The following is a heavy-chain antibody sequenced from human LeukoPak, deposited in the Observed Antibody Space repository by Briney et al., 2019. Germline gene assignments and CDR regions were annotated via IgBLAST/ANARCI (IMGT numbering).Heavy chain of an antibody. CDR3: AINTTGDFDS. CDR1: GYSSTSYW. CDR2: IDPSDSYT. J-gene: IGHJ4*02. Sequence: GESLQISCKGSGYSSTSYWTSWVRQMPGKGLEWMGRIDPSDSYTNYSPSFQGHVTISADKSISTAYLQWSSLKASDTAMYYCAINTTGDFDSWGPGTLVTVSS. V-gene: IGHV5-10-1*01. D-gene: IGHD1-1*01.